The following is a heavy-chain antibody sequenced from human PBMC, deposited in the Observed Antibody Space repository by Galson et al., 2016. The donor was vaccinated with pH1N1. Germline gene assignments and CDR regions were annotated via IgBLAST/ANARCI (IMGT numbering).Heavy chain of an antibody. J-gene: IGHJ6*02. Sequence: SLRLSCAASGFPFADYTVHWVRQAPGKGLQWVGVISNDGSNKYYADSVKGRFTISRDNSKNTLYLQMNSLRAEDTAVYYCAKSPLFDGDYVGLDVWGQGTTVTVSS. V-gene: IGHV3-30*01. CDR1: GFPFADYT. D-gene: IGHD4-17*01. CDR2: ISNDGSNK. CDR3: AKSPLFDGDYVGLDV.